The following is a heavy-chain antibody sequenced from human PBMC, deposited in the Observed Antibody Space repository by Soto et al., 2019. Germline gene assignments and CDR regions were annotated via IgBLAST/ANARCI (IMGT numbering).Heavy chain of an antibody. CDR1: GYTFTGYY. D-gene: IGHD2-2*01. Sequence: GASVKVSCKASGYTFTGYYMHWVRQAPGQGLGWMGWINPNSGGTNYAQKFQGWVTMTRDTSISTAYMELSRLRSDDTAVYYCARGLVPTNGMDVWGQGTTVTVSS. CDR2: INPNSGGT. V-gene: IGHV1-2*04. J-gene: IGHJ6*02. CDR3: ARGLVPTNGMDV.